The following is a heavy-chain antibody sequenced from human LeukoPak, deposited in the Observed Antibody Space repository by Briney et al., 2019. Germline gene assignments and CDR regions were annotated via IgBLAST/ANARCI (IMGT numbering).Heavy chain of an antibody. V-gene: IGHV3-13*01. Sequence: PGGSLRLSCAASGFTFSSYDMHWVRQATGKGLEWVSAIGTAGDTYYPGSVKGRFTISRDNSKNTLYLQMNSLRAEDTAVYYCAKDTAVAGTDYFDYWGQGTLVTVSS. CDR2: IGTAGDT. D-gene: IGHD6-19*01. CDR1: GFTFSSYD. J-gene: IGHJ4*02. CDR3: AKDTAVAGTDYFDY.